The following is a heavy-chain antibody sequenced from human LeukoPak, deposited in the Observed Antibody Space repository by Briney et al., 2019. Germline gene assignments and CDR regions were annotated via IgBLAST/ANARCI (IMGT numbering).Heavy chain of an antibody. CDR3: ARTPYLYFGSGSYQFDY. D-gene: IGHD3-10*01. CDR1: GFTFTAYA. CDR2: ISGSNT. J-gene: IGHJ4*02. V-gene: IGHV3-23*01. Sequence: GGSLRLSCAASGFTFTAYAMTWVRQAPRKGLEWVSGISGSNTYYADSVKGRFTLSRDNSKNTLYLRMNSLRAEDTAVYFCARTPYLYFGSGSYQFDYWGQGTLVTVSS.